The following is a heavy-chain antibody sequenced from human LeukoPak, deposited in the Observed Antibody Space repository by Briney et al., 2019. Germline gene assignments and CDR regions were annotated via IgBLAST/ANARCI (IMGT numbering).Heavy chain of an antibody. J-gene: IGHJ4*02. D-gene: IGHD3-22*01. CDR1: GFTFSSYA. V-gene: IGHV3-23*01. Sequence: QPGGSLRLSCAASGFTFSSYAMSWVRQAPGKGLEWVSAISGSGGSTYYADSVKGRFTISRDNSKNTLYLQMNSLRAEDTAVYYCAKDRAYYSDSSGYYLVRAYDYWGQGTLVTVSS. CDR2: ISGSGGST. CDR3: AKDRAYYSDSSGYYLVRAYDY.